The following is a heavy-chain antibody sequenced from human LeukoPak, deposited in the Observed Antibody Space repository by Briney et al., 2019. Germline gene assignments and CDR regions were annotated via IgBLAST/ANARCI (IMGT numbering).Heavy chain of an antibody. CDR3: ATDGYCSSTSCYTGDY. Sequence: ASVKVSCKASGYTFTSYGISRVRQAPGQGLEWMGWISAYNGNTNYAQKLQGRVTMTTDTSTSTAYMELRSLRSDDTAVYYCATDGYCSSTSCYTGDYWGQGTLVTVSS. D-gene: IGHD2-2*02. CDR1: GYTFTSYG. J-gene: IGHJ4*02. V-gene: IGHV1-18*01. CDR2: ISAYNGNT.